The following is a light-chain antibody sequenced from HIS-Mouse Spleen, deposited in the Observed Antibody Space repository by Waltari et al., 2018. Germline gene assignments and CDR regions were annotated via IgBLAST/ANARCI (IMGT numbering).Light chain of an antibody. J-gene: IGLJ2*01. Sequence: SYELTQPPSVSVSPGQTATITCSGDALPKKYTYSYQKKSGQAPVRVLYEDSKRPSGIPEGFSGSSSGTMATLTISGAQVEDEADYYCYSTDSSGNHRVFCGGTKLTVL. CDR3: YSTDSSGNHRV. CDR2: EDS. CDR1: ALPKKY. V-gene: IGLV3-10*01.